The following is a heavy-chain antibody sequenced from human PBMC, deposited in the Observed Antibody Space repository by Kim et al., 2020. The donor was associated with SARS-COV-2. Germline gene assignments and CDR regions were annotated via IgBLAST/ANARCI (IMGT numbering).Heavy chain of an antibody. CDR2: IKQDGSEK. D-gene: IGHD3-3*01. V-gene: IGHV3-7*03. J-gene: IGHJ5*02. CDR1: GFTFSSYW. Sequence: GGSLRLSCAASGFTFSSYWMSWVRQAPGKGLEWVANIKQDGSEKYYVDSVKGRFTISRDNAKNSLYLQMNSLRAEDTAVYYCARDSYDFWSGDNWFDPWGQGTLVTVSS. CDR3: ARDSYDFWSGDNWFDP.